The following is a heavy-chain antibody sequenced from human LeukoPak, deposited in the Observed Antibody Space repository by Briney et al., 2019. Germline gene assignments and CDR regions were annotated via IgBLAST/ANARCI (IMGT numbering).Heavy chain of an antibody. CDR2: MNPNSGNT. Sequence: APVKVSCKASGYTFTSYDINWVRQATGQGLEWMGWMNPNSGNTGYAQKFQGRVTMTRNTSISTAYMELSSLRSEDTAVYYCARVDTAKRSTKYNWFDPWGQGTLVTVSS. CDR1: GYTFTSYD. V-gene: IGHV1-8*01. J-gene: IGHJ5*02. CDR3: ARVDTAKRSTKYNWFDP. D-gene: IGHD5-18*01.